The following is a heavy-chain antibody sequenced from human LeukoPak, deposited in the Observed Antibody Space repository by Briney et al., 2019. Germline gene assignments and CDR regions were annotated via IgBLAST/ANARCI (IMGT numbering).Heavy chain of an antibody. D-gene: IGHD3-22*01. CDR2: IYPGDSDT. V-gene: IGHV5-51*01. CDR1: GYSFTSYW. J-gene: IGHJ4*02. CDR3: ARGYGYYYDSSGYPDY. Sequence: GESLKISCKCSGYSFTSYWIGWEGQMPGKDLKWMGIIYPGDSDTRYSPSFQGQVTICTDKAVSTADLQWSTLKASDTAMYYCARGYGYYYDSSGYPDYWGQGTLGTVSS.